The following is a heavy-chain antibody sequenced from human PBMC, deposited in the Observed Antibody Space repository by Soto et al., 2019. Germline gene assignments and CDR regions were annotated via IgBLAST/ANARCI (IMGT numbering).Heavy chain of an antibody. Sequence: SVKVSCKASGGTFSSYAISWVRQAPGQGLEWMGGIIPIFGTANYAQKFQGRVTITADESTSTAYVELSSLRSEDTAVYYCARRVVVVPAGNYYYYGMDVWGQGTTVTVSS. J-gene: IGHJ6*02. CDR1: GGTFSSYA. D-gene: IGHD2-2*01. V-gene: IGHV1-69*13. CDR2: IIPIFGTA. CDR3: ARRVVVVPAGNYYYYGMDV.